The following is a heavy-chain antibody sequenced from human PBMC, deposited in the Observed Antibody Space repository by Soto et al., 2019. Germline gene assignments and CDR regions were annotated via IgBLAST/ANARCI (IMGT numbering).Heavy chain of an antibody. CDR2: IYYSGST. Sequence: KTSETLSLTCTVSGGSISSSSYYWGWIRQPPGKGLEWIGSIYYSGSTYYNPSLKSRVTISVDTSKNQFSLKLSSVTAADTAVYYCARLRRYSSSSPYYYYYYMDVWGKGTTVTVSS. J-gene: IGHJ6*03. V-gene: IGHV4-39*01. CDR3: ARLRRYSSSSPYYYYYYMDV. CDR1: GGSISSSSYY. D-gene: IGHD6-6*01.